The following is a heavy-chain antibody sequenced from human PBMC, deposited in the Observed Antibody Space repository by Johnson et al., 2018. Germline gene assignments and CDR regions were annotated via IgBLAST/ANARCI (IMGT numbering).Heavy chain of an antibody. CDR2: ISWNSGSI. CDR3: AKAPVGWLGEGAEYFQH. CDR1: GFTFDDYA. Sequence: VQLVESGGGLVQPGRSLRLSCAASGFTFDDYAMHWVRQAPGKGLEWVSGISWNSGSIGYADSVEGRFTISRDNAKNSLYLEMNSLRPGDTALYYCAKAPVGWLGEGAEYFQHWGQGTLVTVSS. D-gene: IGHD3-3*01. J-gene: IGHJ1*01. V-gene: IGHV3-9*01.